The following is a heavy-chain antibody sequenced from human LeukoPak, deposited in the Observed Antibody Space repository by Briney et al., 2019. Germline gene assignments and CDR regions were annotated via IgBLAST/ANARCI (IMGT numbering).Heavy chain of an antibody. V-gene: IGHV3-7*04. D-gene: IGHD3-10*01. CDR2: IKHDGSEA. Sequence: GGSLRLSCAASEFTFNRYWMSWVRQVPGKGLEWVANIKHDGSEAHYVDSVKGRFTISRDNAKNSLSLQMNSLNVDDTGVYFCTRDALFGSGRTHLDFWSQGTLVSVSS. J-gene: IGHJ4*02. CDR3: TRDALFGSGRTHLDF. CDR1: EFTFNRYW.